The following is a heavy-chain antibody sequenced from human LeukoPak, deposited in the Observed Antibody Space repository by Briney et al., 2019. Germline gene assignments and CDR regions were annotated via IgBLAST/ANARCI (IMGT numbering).Heavy chain of an antibody. D-gene: IGHD2-15*01. J-gene: IGHJ3*02. Sequence: PGGSLRLSCASSGFTFSSYWIYWVRQAPGKGLVWVSLINPDGRITKYADSVQGRFTISRDNSKNTLYLQMNSLRAEDTAVYFCARACSSGSCYLAAFDIWGQGTMVTVSS. CDR2: INPDGRIT. CDR1: GFTFSSYW. CDR3: ARACSSGSCYLAAFDI. V-gene: IGHV3-74*03.